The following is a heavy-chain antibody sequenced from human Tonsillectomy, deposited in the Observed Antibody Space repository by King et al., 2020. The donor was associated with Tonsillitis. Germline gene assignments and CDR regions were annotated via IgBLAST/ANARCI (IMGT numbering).Heavy chain of an antibody. Sequence: VQLVESGAEVKKPGASVKVSCKASGYTFTSYYMHWVRQAPGQGLEWMGIINPSGGSTSYAQKFQGRVTMTRDTSTSTVYMELSSLRSEDTAVYYCARDLGAVAGKTIIRGYYGMDVWGQGTTVTVSS. D-gene: IGHD6-19*01. CDR2: INPSGGST. V-gene: IGHV1-46*03. J-gene: IGHJ6*02. CDR3: ARDLGAVAGKTIIRGYYGMDV. CDR1: GYTFTSYY.